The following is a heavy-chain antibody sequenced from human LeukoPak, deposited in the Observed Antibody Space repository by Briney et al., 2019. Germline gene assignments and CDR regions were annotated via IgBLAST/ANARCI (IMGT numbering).Heavy chain of an antibody. CDR2: ISSSSSYI. J-gene: IGHJ3*02. CDR1: GFTFSSYS. D-gene: IGHD3-10*01. Sequence: GGSLRLSCAASGFTFSSYSMNWVHQAPGKGLEWVSSISSSSSYIYYADSVKGRFTISRDNAKNSLYLQMNSLRAEDTAVYYCARGDGDTNAFDIWGQGTMVTVSS. V-gene: IGHV3-21*01. CDR3: ARGDGDTNAFDI.